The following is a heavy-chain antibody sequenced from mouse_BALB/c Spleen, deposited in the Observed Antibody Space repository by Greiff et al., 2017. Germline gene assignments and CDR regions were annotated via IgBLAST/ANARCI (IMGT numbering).Heavy chain of an antibody. CDR2: ISSGGST. J-gene: IGHJ4*01. V-gene: IGHV5-6-5*01. CDR1: GFTFSSYA. D-gene: IGHD1-3*01. CDR3: ARGAIAHYAMDY. Sequence: EVKVEESGGGLVKPGGSLKLSCAASGFTFSSYAMSWVRQTPEKRLEWVASISSGGSTYYPDSVKGRFTISRDNARNILYLQMSSLRSEDTAMYYCARGAIAHYAMDYWGQGTSVTVSS.